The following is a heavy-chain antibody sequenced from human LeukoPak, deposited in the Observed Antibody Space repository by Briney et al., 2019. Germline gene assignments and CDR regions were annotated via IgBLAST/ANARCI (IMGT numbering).Heavy chain of an antibody. CDR3: ARDMGSGYSFDY. J-gene: IGHJ4*02. Sequence: PGGSLRLSCAASGFTFSSYWMTWVRQAPGKGLEWVAVISYDGSNKYYADSVKGRFTISRDNSKNTLYLQMNSLRAEDTAVYYCARDMGSGYSFDYWGQGTLVTVSS. V-gene: IGHV3-30-3*01. D-gene: IGHD3-22*01. CDR2: ISYDGSNK. CDR1: GFTFSSYW.